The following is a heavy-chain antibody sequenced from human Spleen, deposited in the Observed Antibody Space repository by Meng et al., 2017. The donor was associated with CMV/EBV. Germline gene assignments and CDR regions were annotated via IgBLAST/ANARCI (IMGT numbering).Heavy chain of an antibody. CDR3: ARDRGAGTVRWFDP. CDR2: ISGSGVTT. V-gene: IGHV3-48*03. Sequence: GGSLRLSCEASGFTFSHYEMNWVRQAPGKGLEWISYISGSGVTTYYADSVSGRFTISRDNAKNSLYLEMNSLRAEDTAVYYCARDRGAGTVRWFDPWGQGTLVTVSS. D-gene: IGHD1/OR15-1a*01. CDR1: GFTFSHYE. J-gene: IGHJ5*02.